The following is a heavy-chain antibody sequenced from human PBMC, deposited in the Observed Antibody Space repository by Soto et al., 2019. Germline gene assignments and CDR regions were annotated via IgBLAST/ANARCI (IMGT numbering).Heavy chain of an antibody. V-gene: IGHV1-46*02. Sequence: ASVKVSCKAFGYTFNAFYMHWVRQAPGQGLEWMGVINPSGDGTSYAQKFQGRDTMTRDTSTSTVYMELSSLRSEDTAVYYCARVALGYDYADVWGQGTTVTVSS. D-gene: IGHD4-17*01. CDR2: INPSGDGT. CDR3: ARVALGYDYADV. J-gene: IGHJ6*02. CDR1: GYTFNAFY.